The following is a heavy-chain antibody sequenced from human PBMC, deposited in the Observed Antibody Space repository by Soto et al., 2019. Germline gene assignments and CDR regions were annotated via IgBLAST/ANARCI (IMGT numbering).Heavy chain of an antibody. CDR3: AHKLRYLDPMDV. CDR1: GFSLSTGGVA. Sequence: SGPTLVNPTQTLTLTCTFSGFSLSTGGVAVGWIRQPPGKALEWLALIYWNDDKLYSPSLKTRLTVTKDTSKNQVVLTMTNVGPVDAATYYCAHKLRYLDPMDVWGQGTTVTVSS. V-gene: IGHV2-5*01. CDR2: IYWNDDK. J-gene: IGHJ6*02. D-gene: IGHD3-9*01.